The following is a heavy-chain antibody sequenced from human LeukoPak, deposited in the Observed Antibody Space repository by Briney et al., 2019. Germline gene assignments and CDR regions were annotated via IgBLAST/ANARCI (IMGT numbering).Heavy chain of an antibody. D-gene: IGHD1-26*01. CDR2: IRYDGSNK. V-gene: IGHV3-30*02. Sequence: GGSLRLSCAASGFAFSNFAMHWVRQAPGKGLEWVAFIRYDGSNKYYADSVKGRLTISRDNSKNTLYLQMNSLRAEDTAEYYCARETIVGAPRRAFDIWGQGTMVTVSS. J-gene: IGHJ3*02. CDR3: ARETIVGAPRRAFDI. CDR1: GFAFSNFA.